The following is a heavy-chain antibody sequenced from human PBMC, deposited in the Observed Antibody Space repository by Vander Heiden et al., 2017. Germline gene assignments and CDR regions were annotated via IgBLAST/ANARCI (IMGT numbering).Heavy chain of an antibody. CDR1: GFNFSSYS. J-gene: IGHJ4*02. D-gene: IGHD1-26*01. Sequence: EVQLVESGGGLVQPGGSLRLSCAASGFNFSSYSMNWVRQAPGKGLEWVSYISISSSTIYYADSVKGRFTISRDNAKNSLYLQMNSLRAEDTAVYYCAREPGGELLPDYWGQGTLVTVSS. CDR2: ISISSSTI. CDR3: AREPGGELLPDY. V-gene: IGHV3-48*01.